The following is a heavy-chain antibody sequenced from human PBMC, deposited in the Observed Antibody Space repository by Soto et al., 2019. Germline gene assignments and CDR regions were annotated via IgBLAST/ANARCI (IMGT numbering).Heavy chain of an antibody. CDR1: GFTFSSYS. CDR2: ISSSSSYI. D-gene: IGHD2-15*01. J-gene: IGHJ4*02. CDR3: ARDLDRDLLVVIDY. Sequence: PGGSLRLSCAASGFTFSSYSMNWVRQAPGKGLEWVSSISSSSSYIYYADSVKGRFTISRDNVKNSLYLQMNSLRAEDTAVYYCARDLDRDLLVVIDYWGQGTLVTVST. V-gene: IGHV3-21*01.